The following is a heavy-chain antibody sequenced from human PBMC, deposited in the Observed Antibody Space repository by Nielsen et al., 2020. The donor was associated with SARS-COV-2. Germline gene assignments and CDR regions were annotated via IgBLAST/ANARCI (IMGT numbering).Heavy chain of an antibody. Sequence: GGSLRLSCAASGFTFSSYSMNWVRQAPGKGLEWVANIKQDGSNKYYADSVKGRFTISRDNSKNTLYLQMNSLRAEDTAVYYCAQSSDSSGYHYPFDYWGQGTLVTVSS. CDR2: IKQDGSNK. D-gene: IGHD3-22*01. V-gene: IGHV3-30*02. CDR1: GFTFSSYS. CDR3: AQSSDSSGYHYPFDY. J-gene: IGHJ4*02.